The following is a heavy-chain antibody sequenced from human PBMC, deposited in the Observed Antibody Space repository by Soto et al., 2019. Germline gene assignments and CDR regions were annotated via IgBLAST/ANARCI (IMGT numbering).Heavy chain of an antibody. CDR1: GYSFIGFY. D-gene: IGHD6-19*01. CDR2: INPNSGGT. CDR3: AAPSIAVAGTRGAVYYYYGMDV. Sequence: XSVKGSCNASGYSFIGFYMHWVRQSPGQGLEWMGWINPNSGGTKSAEKFQGRVTMTRDTSISTAYMELSSLRSEDTAVYYCAAPSIAVAGTRGAVYYYYGMDVCGQGTTVTVSS. V-gene: IGHV1-2*02. J-gene: IGHJ6*02.